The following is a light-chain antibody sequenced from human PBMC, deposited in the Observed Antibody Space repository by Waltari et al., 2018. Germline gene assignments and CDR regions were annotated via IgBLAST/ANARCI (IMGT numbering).Light chain of an antibody. Sequence: DIQLTQSPSFLSASVGDRVTITCRASQGISSYLAWYQQKPGKAPNLLISEASTLQSGVPSRFSGTGSETEFTLTISSLQPEDFATYFCQHLNSYPPTFGPGTKVEIK. J-gene: IGKJ3*01. CDR1: QGISSY. CDR3: QHLNSYPPT. V-gene: IGKV1-9*01. CDR2: EAS.